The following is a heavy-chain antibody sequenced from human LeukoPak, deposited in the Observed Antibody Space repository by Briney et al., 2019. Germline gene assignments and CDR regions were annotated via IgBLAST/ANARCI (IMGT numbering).Heavy chain of an antibody. Sequence: SETLSLTCTVAGDSISSSSDYWSWIRQSPGKGLEWVGYVYNSGDTGKNPSLKSRVTILLDTSKNQCSLKLTSVSAADTAVYYCARLKLGAYFDLWGRGTLVTVSS. CDR2: VYNSGDT. D-gene: IGHD3-16*01. CDR1: GDSISSSSDY. V-gene: IGHV4-61*05. J-gene: IGHJ2*01. CDR3: ARLKLGAYFDL.